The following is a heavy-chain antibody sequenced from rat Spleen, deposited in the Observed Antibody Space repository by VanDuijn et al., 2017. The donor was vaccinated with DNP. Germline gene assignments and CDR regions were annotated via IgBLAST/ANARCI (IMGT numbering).Heavy chain of an antibody. Sequence: VQLVASGGGLVQPGRSMKLSCAASGFTFSDYGMAWVIQAPTKGLEWVASIGSDGGYTYYRDSVKGRFTISRDNAKSTLYLQIESLRSEYTATYYCAKDMWDNSGFYFDYWGQGVMVTVSS. CDR3: AKDMWDNSGFYFDY. CDR2: IGSDGGYT. D-gene: IGHD4-3*01. V-gene: IGHV5-20*01. CDR1: GFTFSDYG. J-gene: IGHJ2*01.